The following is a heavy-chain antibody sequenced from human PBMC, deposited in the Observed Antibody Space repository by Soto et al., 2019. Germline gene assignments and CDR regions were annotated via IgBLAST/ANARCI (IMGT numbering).Heavy chain of an antibody. CDR1: GGTCGGYC. D-gene: IGHD6-13*01. Sequence: GGTCGGYCGSWIRQPPGKGLEWIGEINHSGSTNYNPSLKSRVTISVDTSKNQFSLKLSSVTAADTAVYYCAVTDPGIAAAGRGTFDYWGQGTLVTVSS. V-gene: IGHV4-34*08. CDR3: AVTDPGIAAAGRGTFDY. J-gene: IGHJ4*02. CDR2: INHSGST.